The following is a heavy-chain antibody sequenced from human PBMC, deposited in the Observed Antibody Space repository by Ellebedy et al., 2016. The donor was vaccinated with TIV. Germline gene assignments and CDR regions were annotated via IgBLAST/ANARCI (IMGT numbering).Heavy chain of an antibody. V-gene: IGHV4-4*07. CDR3: AREGIAVAGTSRAFDI. D-gene: IGHD6-19*01. CDR2: IYTSGST. CDR1: GGSISSYY. Sequence: SETLSLXXTVSGGSISSYYWSWIRQPAGKGLEWIGRIYTSGSTNYNPSLKSRVTMSVDTSKNQFSLKLSSVTAADTAVYYCAREGIAVAGTSRAFDIWGQGTMVTVSS. J-gene: IGHJ3*02.